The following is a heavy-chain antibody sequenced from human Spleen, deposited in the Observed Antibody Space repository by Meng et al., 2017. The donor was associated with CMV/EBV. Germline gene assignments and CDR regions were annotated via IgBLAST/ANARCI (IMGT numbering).Heavy chain of an antibody. V-gene: IGHV1-69*04. J-gene: IGHJ4*02. CDR2: IIPILGIA. CDR1: GGTFSSYT. CDR3: ARDRGVNDYFDY. Sequence: SVKVSCKASGGTFSSYTISWVRQAPGQGLEWMGRIIPILGIANYAQKFQGRVTITADKSTSTAYMELSSLRAEDTAVYYCARDRGVNDYFDYWGQGTLVTVSS. D-gene: IGHD3-10*01.